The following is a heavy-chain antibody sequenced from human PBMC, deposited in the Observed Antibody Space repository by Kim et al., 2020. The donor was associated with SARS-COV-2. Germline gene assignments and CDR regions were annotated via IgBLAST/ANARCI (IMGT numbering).Heavy chain of an antibody. V-gene: IGHV4-38-2*01. CDR1: GYYISSGYH. CDR2: IYYSGDT. CDR3: AAKVGVADTISFAD. Sequence: SETLSLTCRVSGYYISSGYHWGWVRQPPGKGLEWIGSIYYSGDTYSNPSLESRVSISVDTSRHLFSLLLTSVTAADTAVHYCAAKVGVADTISFADCGQG. J-gene: IGHJ4*02. D-gene: IGHD2-15*01.